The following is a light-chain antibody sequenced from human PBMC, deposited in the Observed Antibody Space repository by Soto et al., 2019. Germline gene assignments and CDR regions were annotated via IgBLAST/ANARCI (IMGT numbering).Light chain of an antibody. Sequence: QSALAQPGSVSLSPGQSITISCTGTSSDVGAYNYVSLYQQHPGKAPKLMIYEVTNRPSGVSTRFSGSKSGNTASLTISGLQAEDEADYYCCSFTSGNTAYVFGTGTKVTVL. CDR2: EVT. CDR1: SSDVGAYNY. CDR3: CSFTSGNTAYV. J-gene: IGLJ1*01. V-gene: IGLV2-14*01.